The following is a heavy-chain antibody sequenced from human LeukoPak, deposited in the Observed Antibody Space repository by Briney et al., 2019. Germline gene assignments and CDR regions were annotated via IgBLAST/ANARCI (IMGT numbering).Heavy chain of an antibody. CDR1: GFTFSSYG. D-gene: IGHD3-9*01. CDR2: ISYDGSNK. J-gene: IGHJ4*02. V-gene: IGHV3-30*18. Sequence: GGSLRLSCAASGFTFSSYGMHWVRQAPGKGLEWVAVISYDGSNKYYADSVKGRFTISRDNSKNTLHLQMNSLRAEDTAVYYCAKDWLYYDILTGYYLDYWGQGTLVTVSS. CDR3: AKDWLYYDILTGYYLDY.